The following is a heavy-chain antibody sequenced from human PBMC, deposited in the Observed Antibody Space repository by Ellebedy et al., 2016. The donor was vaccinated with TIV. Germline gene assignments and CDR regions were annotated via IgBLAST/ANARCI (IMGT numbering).Heavy chain of an antibody. D-gene: IGHD1-1*01. CDR2: VYHRGDT. V-gene: IGHV4-4*02. CDR1: GGSISTNNW. J-gene: IGHJ4*02. CDR3: ARTTQPYAPANY. Sequence: MPSETLSLTCAVSGGSISTNNWWSWVRQSPAKGLEWIGEVYHRGDTYYNPSLKSRVTITADTSKTQFSLGLTSVTTADTAVYFCARTTQPYAPANYWGLGMLVIVSS.